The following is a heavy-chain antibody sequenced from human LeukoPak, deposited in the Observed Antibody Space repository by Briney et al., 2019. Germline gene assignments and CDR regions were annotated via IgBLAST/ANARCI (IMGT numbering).Heavy chain of an antibody. V-gene: IGHV4-39*07. CDR3: ATITIYYYDSNGALVGAFDI. Sequence: PSETLSLTCTVSGGSISSSSYYWGWIRQPPGKGLEWIGSIYYSGSTYYNPSLKSRVTISVDTSKNQFSLKLSSVTAADTAVYSCATITIYYYDSNGALVGAFDIWGQGTMVTVSS. J-gene: IGHJ3*02. D-gene: IGHD3-22*01. CDR1: GGSISSSSYY. CDR2: IYYSGST.